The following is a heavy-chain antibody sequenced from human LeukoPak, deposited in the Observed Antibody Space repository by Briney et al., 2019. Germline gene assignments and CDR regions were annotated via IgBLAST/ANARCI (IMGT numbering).Heavy chain of an antibody. CDR1: GGSXXXXY. Sequence: TLSLTXXXXGGSXXXXYWSWIRXPPGKGLEWIAYISDIGSINYNPSLKSRVTISLDTSKNQFSLKLSSVTAADTAVYYCAGHHPRNTVDFWGQGTLVTVSS. J-gene: IGHJ4*02. CDR3: AGHHPRNTVDF. CDR2: ISDIGSI. V-gene: IGHV4-59*08. D-gene: IGHD2/OR15-2a*01.